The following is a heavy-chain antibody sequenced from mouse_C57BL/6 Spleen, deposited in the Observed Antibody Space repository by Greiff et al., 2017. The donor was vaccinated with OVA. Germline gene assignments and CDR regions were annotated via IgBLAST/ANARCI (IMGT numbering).Heavy chain of an antibody. CDR2: IYPSDSET. D-gene: IGHD1-1*01. V-gene: IGHV1-61*01. CDR1: GYTFTSYW. Sequence: QVQLQQPGAELVRPGSSVKLSCKASGYTFTSYWMDWVKQRPGQGLEWIGNIYPSDSETHYNQKFKDKATLTVDKSSSTAYMQRSSLTSEDSAVYYCARRYYGSSPYFDYWGQGTTLTVSS. J-gene: IGHJ2*01. CDR3: ARRYYGSSPYFDY.